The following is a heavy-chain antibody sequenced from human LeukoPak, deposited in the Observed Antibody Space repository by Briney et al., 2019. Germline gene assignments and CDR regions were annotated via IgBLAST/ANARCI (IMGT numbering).Heavy chain of an antibody. J-gene: IGHJ4*02. V-gene: IGHV3-23*01. Sequence: GGSLRLSCAAPGFTFSSYAIHWVRQAPGKGLEWVSGISVSGGSTYYADSVKGRFTISRDNSKNTLYLQMNSLRVGDTAVYYCAKVSSSSGYFIHWGQGTLVTVSS. CDR3: AKVSSSSGYFIH. CDR1: GFTFSSYA. D-gene: IGHD3-22*01. CDR2: ISVSGGST.